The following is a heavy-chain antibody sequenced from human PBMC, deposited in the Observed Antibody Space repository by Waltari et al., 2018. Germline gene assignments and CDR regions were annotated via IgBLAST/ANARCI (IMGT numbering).Heavy chain of an antibody. CDR2: INHSGST. CDR3: ARGLSTSNYYYYYYMDV. V-gene: IGHV4-34*01. CDR1: GGSFSGYY. D-gene: IGHD2-2*01. Sequence: QVQLQQWGAGLLKPSETLSLTCAVYGGSFSGYYWSWIRQPPGKGLEWIGEINHSGSTNHNPSLKSRVTISLDTSKTQFSLKLSSVTAADTAVYYCARGLSTSNYYYYYYMDVWGKGTTVTVSS. J-gene: IGHJ6*03.